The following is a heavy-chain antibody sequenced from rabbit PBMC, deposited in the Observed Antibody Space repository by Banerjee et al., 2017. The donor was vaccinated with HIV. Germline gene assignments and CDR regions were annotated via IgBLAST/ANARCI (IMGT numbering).Heavy chain of an antibody. V-gene: IGHV1S45*01. CDR3: ARDLAGVIGWNFNL. D-gene: IGHD4-1*01. CDR1: GFSFSYKYV. CDR2: IYAGTGGST. J-gene: IGHJ4*01. Sequence: QEQLEESGGGLVKPGASLTLTCTASGFSFSYKYVMCWVRQAPGKGLEWIACIYAGTGGSTYYATWAKDRFTFSKTSSTTVTLQMTSLTAADTATYFCARDLAGVIGWNFNLWGPGTLVTVS.